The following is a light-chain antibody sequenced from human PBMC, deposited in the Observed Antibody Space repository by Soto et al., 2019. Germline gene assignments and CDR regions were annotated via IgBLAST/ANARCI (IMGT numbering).Light chain of an antibody. CDR1: SSNIGADYD. CDR2: DDN. J-gene: IGLJ2*01. CDR3: QSYDSSLSGVV. Sequence: QSVLTQPPSVSGAPGQRVTISCTGSSSNIGADYDVHWYQHLPGTAPKLLIYDDNNRPSGVPDRFSGSKSGTSASLAITGLQAEDEADYYCQSYDSSLSGVVFGRGTKLTVL. V-gene: IGLV1-40*01.